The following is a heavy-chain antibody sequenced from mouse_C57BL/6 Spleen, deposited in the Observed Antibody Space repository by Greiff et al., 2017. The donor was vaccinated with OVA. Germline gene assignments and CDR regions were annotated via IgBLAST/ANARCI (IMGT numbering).Heavy chain of an antibody. J-gene: IGHJ1*03. CDR3: ARGGMVTTDYWYFDV. V-gene: IGHV1-55*01. Sequence: VQLQQPGAELVKPGASVKMSCKASGYTFTSYWITWVKQRPGQGLAWVGDIYPGRGSTNYNEKFKSKATLTVDTSSSTAYMQRSSLTSEDSAVYYCARGGMVTTDYWYFDVWGTGTTVTVSS. CDR2: IYPGRGST. D-gene: IGHD2-2*01. CDR1: GYTFTSYW.